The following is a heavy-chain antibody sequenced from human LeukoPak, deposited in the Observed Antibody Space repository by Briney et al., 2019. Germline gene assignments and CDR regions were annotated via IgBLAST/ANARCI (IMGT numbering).Heavy chain of an antibody. Sequence: GASVKVSRKASGGTFSSYAISWVRQAPGQGLEWIGGIIPIFGTANYAQKFQGRVTITADESTSTAYMELSSLRSEDTAVYYCARNGCSSTSCYLEDYWGQGTLVTVSS. D-gene: IGHD2-2*01. CDR1: GGTFSSYA. J-gene: IGHJ4*02. V-gene: IGHV1-69*13. CDR3: ARNGCSSTSCYLEDY. CDR2: IIPIFGTA.